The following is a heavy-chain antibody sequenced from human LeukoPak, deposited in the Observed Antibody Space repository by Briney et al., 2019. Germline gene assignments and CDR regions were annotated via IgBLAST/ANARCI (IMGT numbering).Heavy chain of an antibody. V-gene: IGHV3-21*01. CDR2: ISSSSSYI. Sequence: GGSLRLSCAASGFTFSSYSMNWVRQAPGKGLEWVSSISSSSSYIYYADSVKGRFTISRDNAKNSLYLQMNSLRAEDTAVYYCARVLMVYAVYYFDYWGQGTLDTVSS. J-gene: IGHJ4*02. CDR1: GFTFSSYS. CDR3: ARVLMVYAVYYFDY. D-gene: IGHD2-8*01.